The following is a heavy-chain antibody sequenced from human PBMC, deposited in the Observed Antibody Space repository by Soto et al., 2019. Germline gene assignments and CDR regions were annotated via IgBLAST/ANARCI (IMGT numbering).Heavy chain of an antibody. CDR2: IVPIFGTT. V-gene: IGHV1-69*12. CDR3: ARVEAVAGLYNYHGLDV. Sequence: QVQLVQSGAEVKKPGSSVKVSCKVSGGTFSNYAIDWVRLAPGHGLEWMGGIVPIFGTTYYTQEFQGRATILADDSTTTAYLEMSSLRSEDTAIYYCARVEAVAGLYNYHGLDVWGQGAAVTVSS. J-gene: IGHJ6*02. D-gene: IGHD6-19*01. CDR1: GGTFSNYA.